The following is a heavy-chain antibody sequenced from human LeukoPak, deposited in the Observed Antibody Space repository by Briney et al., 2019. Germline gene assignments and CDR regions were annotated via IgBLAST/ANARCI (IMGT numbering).Heavy chain of an antibody. CDR3: AKDMGYGGIDAFDI. J-gene: IGHJ3*02. Sequence: GGSLRLSCAASGFTFEDYAMHWVRQAPGKGLEWVSGISWNSGSIGYADSVKSRFTISRDNAKNSLYLQMNSLRAEDTALYYCAKDMGYGGIDAFDIWGQGTMVTVSS. D-gene: IGHD4-23*01. CDR2: ISWNSGSI. CDR1: GFTFEDYA. V-gene: IGHV3-9*01.